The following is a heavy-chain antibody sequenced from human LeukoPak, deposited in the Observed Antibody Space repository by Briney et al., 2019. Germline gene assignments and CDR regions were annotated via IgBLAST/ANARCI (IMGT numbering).Heavy chain of an antibody. Sequence: SVKVSCKASGGTFSSYAISWVRQAPGQGLEWMGRIIPILGIANYAQKFQGRVTITADKSTSTAYMELSSLGSEDTAVYYCARDSVYLAPQVFDYWGQGTLVTVSS. D-gene: IGHD3-16*01. CDR2: IIPILGIA. CDR3: ARDSVYLAPQVFDY. J-gene: IGHJ4*02. V-gene: IGHV1-69*04. CDR1: GGTFSSYA.